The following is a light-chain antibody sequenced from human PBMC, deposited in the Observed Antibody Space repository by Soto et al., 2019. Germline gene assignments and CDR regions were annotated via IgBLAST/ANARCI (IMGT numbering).Light chain of an antibody. J-gene: IGLJ1*01. CDR2: RNN. CDR1: SSNIGSYF. V-gene: IGLV1-47*01. Sequence: QSVLTQPPSVSGAPGQRVTISCSGSSSNIGSYFVFWYQHLPGTAPKLLIYRNNERPSGVPDRFSGSKSGTSAPLAINGLRSEDEADYYCASLDDGRNLFGTGTKVTVL. CDR3: ASLDDGRNL.